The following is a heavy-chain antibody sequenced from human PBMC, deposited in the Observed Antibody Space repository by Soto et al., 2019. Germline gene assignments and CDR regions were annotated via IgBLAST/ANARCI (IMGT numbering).Heavy chain of an antibody. CDR2: INPNSGGT. D-gene: IGHD5-12*01. CDR1: GYTFTGYY. V-gene: IGHV1-2*04. J-gene: IGHJ6*02. CDR3: ARDRMGYSGYDYTYYGMDV. Sequence: ASVKVSCKASGYTFTGYYMHGVRQAPGQGLEWMGWINPNSGGTNYAQKFQGWVTMTRDTSISTAYMELSRLRSDDTAVYYCARDRMGYSGYDYTYYGMDVWGQGTTVTVSS.